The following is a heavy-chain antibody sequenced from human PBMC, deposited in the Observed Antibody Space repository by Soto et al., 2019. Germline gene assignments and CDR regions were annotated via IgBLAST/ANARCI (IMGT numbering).Heavy chain of an antibody. CDR2: IYYSGST. J-gene: IGHJ6*02. CDR3: ASGPIVLVPAAIYYYYYYGMDV. D-gene: IGHD2-2*02. Sequence: SETLSLTCTVSGGSISSGGYCWSWIRQHPGKGLEWIGYIYYSGSTYYNPSLKSRVTISVDTSKNQFSLKLSSVTAADTAVYYCASGPIVLVPAAIYYYYYYGMDVWGQGTTVTVSS. V-gene: IGHV4-31*03. CDR1: GGSISSGGYC.